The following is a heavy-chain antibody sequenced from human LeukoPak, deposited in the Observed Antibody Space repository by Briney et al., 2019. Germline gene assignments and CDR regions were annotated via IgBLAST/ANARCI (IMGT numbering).Heavy chain of an antibody. CDR1: GFTFSSYA. J-gene: IGHJ3*02. D-gene: IGHD6-19*01. CDR2: ISSSSSYI. Sequence: GGSLRLSCAASGFTFSSYAMSWVRQAPGKGLEWVSSISSSSSYIYYTDSVKDRFTISRDNAKNSLYLQMNSLRAEDTAVCYCATQKYSSGAFDIWGQGTMVSVSS. CDR3: ATQKYSSGAFDI. V-gene: IGHV3-21*01.